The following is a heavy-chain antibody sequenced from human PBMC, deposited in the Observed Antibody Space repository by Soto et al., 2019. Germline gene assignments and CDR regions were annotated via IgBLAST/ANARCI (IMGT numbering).Heavy chain of an antibody. CDR1: GFTFSSYS. Sequence: GGSLRLSCAASGFTFSSYSMNWVRQAPGKGLEWVSSISSSSSYIYYADSVKGRFTISRDNAKNSLYLQMNSLRAEDTAVYYCARVGYCSSTSCYEAILDYWGQGTLVTVSS. CDR3: ARVGYCSSTSCYEAILDY. CDR2: ISSSSSYI. D-gene: IGHD2-2*03. V-gene: IGHV3-21*01. J-gene: IGHJ4*02.